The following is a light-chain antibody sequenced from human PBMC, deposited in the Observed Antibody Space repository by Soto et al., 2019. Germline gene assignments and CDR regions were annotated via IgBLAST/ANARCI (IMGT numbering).Light chain of an antibody. J-gene: IGKJ4*01. CDR1: QDISNY. CDR3: QQFDNPPLT. Sequence: DIQMTQSPSSLSASVGDRVTITCQASQDISNYLNWYQQKPGKAPKILIYDASVLEAGVPSRFSGGGSGTHFTLTISSLQAEDVATYYCQQFDNPPLTFGGGTKVEIK. V-gene: IGKV1-33*01. CDR2: DAS.